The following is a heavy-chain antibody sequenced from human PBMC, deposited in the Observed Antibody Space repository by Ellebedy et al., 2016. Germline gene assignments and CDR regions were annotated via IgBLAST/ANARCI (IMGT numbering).Heavy chain of an antibody. J-gene: IGHJ4*02. Sequence: ASVKVSCKVSGYTLSQLSMHWVRQAPGKGLEWMGGFDPEDGETIYAQKFQGRVTMTKDTSTDTAYMELSSLRSEDTAVYYCATDTLDYWGQGTLVTVSS. D-gene: IGHD2/OR15-2a*01. V-gene: IGHV1-24*01. CDR3: ATDTLDY. CDR1: GYTLSQLS. CDR2: FDPEDGET.